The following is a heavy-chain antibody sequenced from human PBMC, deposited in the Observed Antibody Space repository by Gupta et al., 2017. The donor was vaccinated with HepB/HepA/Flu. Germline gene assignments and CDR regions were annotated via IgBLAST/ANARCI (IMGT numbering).Heavy chain of an antibody. J-gene: IGHJ4*02. V-gene: IGHV3-21*01. CDR2: ISSRRRDI. Sequence: EVQLVESGGGLVKPGGSLRLSCAASGFTFSSYSMNWVRQAPGKGLEWVSSISSRRRDIDYADSVKGRFTISRENAKNSLYMKMNSLRAEDTAVDYGARDDTFDYGGQGTLVTVSS. CDR1: GFTFSSYS. CDR3: ARDDTFDY. D-gene: IGHD3-22*01.